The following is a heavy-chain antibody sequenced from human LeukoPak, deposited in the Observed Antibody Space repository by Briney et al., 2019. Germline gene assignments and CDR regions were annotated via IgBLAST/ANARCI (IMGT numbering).Heavy chain of an antibody. Sequence: GGSLRLSCVASGFIFTSYGMHWVRQAPGKGLQWVALISSNGNNERYADSVKGHFSISRDNSKNTMYLRMNSLRAEDTAIYYCTGIKYSTSWSGDYWGQGALVTVSS. V-gene: IGHV3-30*19. CDR2: ISSNGNNE. J-gene: IGHJ4*02. CDR3: TGIKYSTSWSGDY. D-gene: IGHD6-13*01. CDR1: GFIFTSYG.